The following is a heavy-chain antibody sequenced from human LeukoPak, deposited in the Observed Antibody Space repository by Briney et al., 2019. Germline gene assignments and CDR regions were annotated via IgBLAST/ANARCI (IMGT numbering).Heavy chain of an antibody. Sequence: PSETLSLTCTVSGGSISSSSYYWGWIRQPPGKGLEWIGSIYYSGSTYYNPSLKSRVTISVDTSKNQFSLKLSSVTAVDTAVYYCARASRGYSYSANWFDPWGQGTLVTVSS. J-gene: IGHJ5*02. CDR2: IYYSGST. V-gene: IGHV4-39*07. D-gene: IGHD5-18*01. CDR1: GGSISSSSYY. CDR3: ARASRGYSYSANWFDP.